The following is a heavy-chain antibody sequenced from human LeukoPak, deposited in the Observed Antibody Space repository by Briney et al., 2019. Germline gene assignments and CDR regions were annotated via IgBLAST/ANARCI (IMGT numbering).Heavy chain of an antibody. J-gene: IGHJ4*02. CDR1: GGSISSSSYY. CDR3: ARDRRYCSSTSCYTGNFDY. CDR2: IYYSGST. Sequence: PSETLSLTCTVSGGSISSSSYYWGWIRQPPGKGLEWIGSIYYSGSTYYNPSLKSRVTISIDTSKKQFSLKLTPVTAADTAVYYCARDRRYCSSTSCYTGNFDYWGQGTLVTVSS. D-gene: IGHD2-2*02. V-gene: IGHV4-39*07.